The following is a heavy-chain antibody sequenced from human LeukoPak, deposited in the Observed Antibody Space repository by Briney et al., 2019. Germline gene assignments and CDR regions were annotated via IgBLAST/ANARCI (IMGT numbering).Heavy chain of an antibody. CDR3: ARDTMRGYSGYDLDY. J-gene: IGHJ4*02. D-gene: IGHD5-12*01. CDR2: INPNSGGT. Sequence: ASVKVSCKASGYTFTGYYMHWVRPAPGQGLEWMGRINPNSGGTNYAQKFQGRVTMTRDTSISTAYMELSRLRSDDTAVYYCARDTMRGYSGYDLDYWGQGTLVTVSS. CDR1: GYTFTGYY. V-gene: IGHV1-2*02.